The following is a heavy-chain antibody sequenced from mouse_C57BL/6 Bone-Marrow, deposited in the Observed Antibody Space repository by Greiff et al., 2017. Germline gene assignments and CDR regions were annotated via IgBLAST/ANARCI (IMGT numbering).Heavy chain of an antibody. CDR3: TTYYRNYWYFDV. Sequence: VQLQQSGAELVKPGASVTLSCTASGFNIKDYYMHWVKQRTEQGLEWIGRIDPEDGETKYAPKFQGKATITAYTSAHTAYLQLSSLTSEDTAVYYCTTYYRNYWYFDVWCTGTTVTVSS. D-gene: IGHD2-14*01. CDR2: IDPEDGET. J-gene: IGHJ1*03. V-gene: IGHV14-2*01. CDR1: GFNIKDYY.